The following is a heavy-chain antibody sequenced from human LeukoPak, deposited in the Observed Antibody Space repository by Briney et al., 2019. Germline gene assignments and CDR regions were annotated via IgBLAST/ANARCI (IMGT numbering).Heavy chain of an antibody. Sequence: GGSLRLSCAASGFTFSNYAMSWVRQAPGKGLEWVSAISGSGGDTFYADSVKGRFTVSRDNSKNTLYLQMNSLRAEDTAVYYCAKDGHYSDTGGYYLFTSWGQGTLVTVSS. V-gene: IGHV3-23*01. D-gene: IGHD3-22*01. CDR3: AKDGHYSDTGGYYLFTS. J-gene: IGHJ5*02. CDR2: ISGSGGDT. CDR1: GFTFSNYA.